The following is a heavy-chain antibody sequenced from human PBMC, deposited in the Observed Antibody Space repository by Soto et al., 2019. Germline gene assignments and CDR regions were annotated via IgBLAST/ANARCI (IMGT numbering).Heavy chain of an antibody. CDR3: ARRMITFGGRWFDP. CDR1: GGSINSSSYY. J-gene: IGHJ5*02. Sequence: PSETLSLTCTVSGGSINSSSYYWGWIRQPPGKGLEWIGSIYYSGSTYYNPSLKSRVTISVDTSKNQFSLKLSSVTAADTAVYYCARRMITFGGRWFDPWGQGTLVTVSS. CDR2: IYYSGST. D-gene: IGHD3-16*01. V-gene: IGHV4-39*01.